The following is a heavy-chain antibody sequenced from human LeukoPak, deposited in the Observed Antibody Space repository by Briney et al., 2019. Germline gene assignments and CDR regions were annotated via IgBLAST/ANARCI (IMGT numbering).Heavy chain of an antibody. V-gene: IGHV1-46*01. Sequence: ASVKVSCRASGYTFTSYYMHWVRQAPGQGLEWMGIINPSSGSTAYAQKFQGRVTMTRDTSTSTVYTELSSLTSEDTAVYYCARDGSSQHTELHNWVGLWGPGTLVTVSS. CDR2: INPSSGST. J-gene: IGHJ5*02. D-gene: IGHD1-26*01. CDR3: ARDGSSQHTELHNWVGL. CDR1: GYTFTSYY.